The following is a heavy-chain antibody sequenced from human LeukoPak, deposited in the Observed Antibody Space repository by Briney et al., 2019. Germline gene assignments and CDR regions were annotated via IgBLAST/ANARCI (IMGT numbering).Heavy chain of an antibody. V-gene: IGHV1-69*13. Sequence: SEKVSCKASGSSISNYAVSWVRQAPGQGFEWMGGIIPIFGTADYAQKFQGRVTITADQSTSTTYMALSSLKSEDTATYYCTTRACHAGGCSSSFYYYYGLHFWGQGTTVSVSS. CDR2: IIPIFGTA. CDR3: TTRACHAGGCSSSFYYYYGLHF. J-gene: IGHJ6*02. CDR1: GSSISNYA. D-gene: IGHD3-16*01.